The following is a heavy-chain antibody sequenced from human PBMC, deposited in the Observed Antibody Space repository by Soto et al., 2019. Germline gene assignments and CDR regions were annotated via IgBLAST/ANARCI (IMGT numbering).Heavy chain of an antibody. J-gene: IGHJ6*02. V-gene: IGHV3-13*04. CDR3: ARANDPYGMDV. Sequence: GGSLRLSCAASGFTFSSYDMHWVRQATGKGLEWVSAIGTAGDTYYPGSVKGRFTISRENAKNSLYLQMNSLRAGDTAVYYCARANDPYGMDVWGQGTTVTVSS. CDR1: GFTFSSYD. CDR2: IGTAGDT.